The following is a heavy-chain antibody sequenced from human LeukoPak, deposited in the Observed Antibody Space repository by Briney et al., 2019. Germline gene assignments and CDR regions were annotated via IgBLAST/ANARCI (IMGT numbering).Heavy chain of an antibody. Sequence: GGSLRLSCAASGFTVSSNYMSWVRQAPGKGLEWVSVIYSGGSTYYADSVKGRFTISRDNSKNTLYLQMNSLRAEDTAVYYCAVYDFWSGASGYFDYWGQGTLVTVSS. V-gene: IGHV3-53*01. J-gene: IGHJ4*02. CDR2: IYSGGST. CDR1: GFTVSSNY. D-gene: IGHD3-3*01. CDR3: AVYDFWSGASGYFDY.